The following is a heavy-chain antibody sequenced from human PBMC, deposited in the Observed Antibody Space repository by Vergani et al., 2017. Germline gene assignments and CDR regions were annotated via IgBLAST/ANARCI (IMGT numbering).Heavy chain of an antibody. D-gene: IGHD3-22*01. J-gene: IGHJ4*02. CDR3: ARAPLDSSGYYEDDY. CDR1: GGTFSSCA. CDR2: IIPIFGTA. V-gene: IGHV1-69*12. Sequence: QVQLVQSGAEVKKPGSSVKVSCKASGGTFSSCAISWVRQAPGQGLEWMGGIIPIFGTANNAQKFQVRVTITADESTSKAYIELSSLRSEDTAVYYCARAPLDSSGYYEDDYWGQGTLVTVSS.